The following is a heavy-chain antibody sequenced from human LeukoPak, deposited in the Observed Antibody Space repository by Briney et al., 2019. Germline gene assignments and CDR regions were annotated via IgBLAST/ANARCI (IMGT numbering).Heavy chain of an antibody. J-gene: IGHJ4*02. CDR2: ITSGSSTI. CDR3: ERDGGVWGKYRPFDF. D-gene: IGHD3-16*02. Sequence: GGSLRPSCAASGFTFSTYSMSWVRLAPGKGLEWVSYITSGSSTIYYADSVKGRFTISRDNAKDSLYLQMNSLRAEDTAVYYCERDGGVWGKYRPFDFWGQGTLVTVSS. V-gene: IGHV3-48*01. CDR1: GFTFSTYS.